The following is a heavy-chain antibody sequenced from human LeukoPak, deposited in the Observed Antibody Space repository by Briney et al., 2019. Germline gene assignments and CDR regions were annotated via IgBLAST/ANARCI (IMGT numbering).Heavy chain of an antibody. Sequence: PGGSLRLSCAASGFTFSDYYMSWIRQAPGKGLEWVSYISSSGSTIYYADSVKGRFTISRDNAKNSLYLQMNSLRAEDTAVYYCARGAQYYDFWSGYYPFFDYWGQGTLVTVSS. D-gene: IGHD3-3*01. V-gene: IGHV3-11*04. J-gene: IGHJ4*02. CDR2: ISSSGSTI. CDR3: ARGAQYYDFWSGYYPFFDY. CDR1: GFTFSDYY.